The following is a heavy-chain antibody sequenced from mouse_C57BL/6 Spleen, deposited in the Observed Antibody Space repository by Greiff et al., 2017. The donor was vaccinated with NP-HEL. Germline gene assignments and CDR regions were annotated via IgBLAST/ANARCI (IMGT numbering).Heavy chain of an antibody. V-gene: IGHV1-54*01. CDR3: ARRGDYDDYYAMDY. D-gene: IGHD2-4*01. CDR1: GYAFTNYL. Sequence: QVQLQQSGAELVRPGTSVKVSCKASGYAFTNYLIEWVKQRPGQGLEWIGVINPGSGGTNYNEKFKGKATLTADKSSSTAYMQLSSLTSEDSAVYFCARRGDYDDYYAMDYWGQGTSVTVSS. J-gene: IGHJ4*01. CDR2: INPGSGGT.